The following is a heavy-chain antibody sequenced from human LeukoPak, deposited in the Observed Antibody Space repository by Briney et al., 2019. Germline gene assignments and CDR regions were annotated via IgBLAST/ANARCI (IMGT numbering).Heavy chain of an antibody. CDR3: ARSSGWPLDWFDP. V-gene: IGHV4-59*01. J-gene: IGHJ5*02. CDR2: ISYIGSA. CDR1: GGSISTYY. Sequence: SETLSLTCTVSGGSISTYYWSWIRQPPGKGLEWIGYISYIGSANYNPSLKSRVTISVDTSKNQFSLKMSSVTAADTAVYYCARSSGWPLDWFDPWGQGTLVTVSS. D-gene: IGHD6-19*01.